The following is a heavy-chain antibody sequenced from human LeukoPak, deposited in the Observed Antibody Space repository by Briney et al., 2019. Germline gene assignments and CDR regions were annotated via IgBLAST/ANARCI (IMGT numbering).Heavy chain of an antibody. D-gene: IGHD6-6*01. CDR3: ARHLKYSSSAGVNCFDP. J-gene: IGHJ5*02. Sequence: GESLKISCKGSRYSFTSYWIGWVRQMPGNGLEWMGIIYPGDSDTRYSPSFQGQVTISADKSISTAYLQWSSLKASDTAMYYCARHLKYSSSAGVNCFDPWGQGTLVTVSS. CDR1: RYSFTSYW. V-gene: IGHV5-51*01. CDR2: IYPGDSDT.